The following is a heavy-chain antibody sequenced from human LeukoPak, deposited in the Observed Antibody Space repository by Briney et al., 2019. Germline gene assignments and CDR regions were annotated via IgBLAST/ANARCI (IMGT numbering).Heavy chain of an antibody. Sequence: GASVKVSCKASGYTFTNSYIHWVRQAPGQVLEWMGIINPSGGSTSYAQKFQGRVTMTRDTSTSTVYMELSSLRSEDTAVYYCAKELAAAAPNDYWGQGTLVTVSS. V-gene: IGHV1-46*01. J-gene: IGHJ4*02. CDR3: AKELAAAAPNDY. D-gene: IGHD6-13*01. CDR1: GYTFTNSY. CDR2: INPSGGST.